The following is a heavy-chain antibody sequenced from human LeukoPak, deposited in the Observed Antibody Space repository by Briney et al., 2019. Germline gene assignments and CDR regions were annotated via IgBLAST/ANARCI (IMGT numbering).Heavy chain of an antibody. CDR2: IYHSGST. CDR1: GGSISSGGYY. CDR3: ARSRVYAIARDLRFDP. Sequence: SETLSLTCTVSGGSISSGGYYWSWIRQPPGKGLEWIGYIYHSGSTYYNPSLKSRVTISVDRSKTQFSLKLSSVTAADTAVYYCARSRVYAIARDLRFDPWGQGTLVTVSS. V-gene: IGHV4-30-2*01. D-gene: IGHD2-8*01. J-gene: IGHJ5*02.